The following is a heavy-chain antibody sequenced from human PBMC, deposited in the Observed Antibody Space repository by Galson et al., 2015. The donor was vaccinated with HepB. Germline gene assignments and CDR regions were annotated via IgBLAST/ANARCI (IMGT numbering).Heavy chain of an antibody. D-gene: IGHD6-13*01. V-gene: IGHV3-30*18. J-gene: IGHJ4*02. CDR3: AKGANQAAVLDY. Sequence: SLRLSCAASGFTFSSYGMHWVRQAPGQGLEWVAVISYDGSNKYYADTVKGRFTISRDNSRNTLYLQMNSLRAEDTAVYYCAKGANQAAVLDYWGQGTLVTVSS. CDR2: ISYDGSNK. CDR1: GFTFSSYG.